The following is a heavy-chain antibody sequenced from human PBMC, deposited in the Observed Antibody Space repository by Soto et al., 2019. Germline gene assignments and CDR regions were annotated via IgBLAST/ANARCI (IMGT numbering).Heavy chain of an antibody. V-gene: IGHV4-39*01. Sequence: QLQLQESGPGLVKPSETLSLTCTVSGGSISSSSYYWGWIRQPPGKGLEWIGSIYYSGSTFYNPSLKSRVTISVDTSKNQFSLELSSVTAADPAVYYCAAFCGDYVSYWGQGTLVPVSS. CDR1: GGSISSSSYY. CDR3: AAFCGDYVSY. J-gene: IGHJ4*02. CDR2: IYYSGST. D-gene: IGHD4-17*01.